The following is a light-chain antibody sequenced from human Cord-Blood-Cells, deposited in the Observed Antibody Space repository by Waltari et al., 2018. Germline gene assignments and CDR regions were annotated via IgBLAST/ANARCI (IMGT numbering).Light chain of an antibody. V-gene: IGLV1-40*01. CDR3: QSYDSSLRV. CDR1: SSNTGPGYD. J-gene: IGLJ3*02. CDR2: GNS. Sequence: QSVLTQPPSVSGAPGPRVTISCTGRSSNTGPGYDVHWYQQLPGTAPKRLIYGNSNRPSGVPDRFSGSKSGTSASLAITGLQAEDEADYYCQSYDSSLRVFGGGTKLTVL.